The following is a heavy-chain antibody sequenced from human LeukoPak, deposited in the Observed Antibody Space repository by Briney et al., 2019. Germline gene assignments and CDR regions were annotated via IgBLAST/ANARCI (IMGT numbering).Heavy chain of an antibody. CDR1: GYTFTYRY. V-gene: IGHV1-45*02. Sequence: SVKVSCKASGYTFTYRYLHWVRQAPGQALEWMGWITPFKGNTNYAQKFQDRVTITRDRSMSTAYMELSSLRSEDTAMYYCAHGSSSSSSIDPWGQGTLVTVSS. J-gene: IGHJ5*02. CDR2: ITPFKGNT. CDR3: AHGSSSSSSIDP. D-gene: IGHD6-13*01.